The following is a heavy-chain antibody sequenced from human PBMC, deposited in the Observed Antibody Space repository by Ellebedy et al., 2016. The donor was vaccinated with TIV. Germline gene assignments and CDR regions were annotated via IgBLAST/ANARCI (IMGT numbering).Heavy chain of an antibody. J-gene: IGHJ4*02. CDR1: GFTFSSYG. D-gene: IGHD3-9*01. CDR3: ARAPLGYFDCRI. V-gene: IGHV3-30*03. Sequence: GESLKISXAASGFTFSSYGMHWVRQAPGKGLEWVAVISYDGSNKYYADSVKGRFTISRDNAKNSLYLQMNSLRAEDTAVYYCARAPLGYFDCRIWGQGTLVTVSS. CDR2: ISYDGSNK.